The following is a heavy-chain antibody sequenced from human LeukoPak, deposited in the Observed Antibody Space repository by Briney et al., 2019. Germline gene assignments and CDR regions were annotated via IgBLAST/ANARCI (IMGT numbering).Heavy chain of an antibody. J-gene: IGHJ1*01. CDR1: GYSISSGYR. Sequence: SETLSLTCTVSGYSISSGYRWGWIRQPPGKGLEWIGSIYHSGSTYYNPSLKSRVTISVDTSKNQFSLKLRSVTAADTAVYYCARVVQSTDSSGFYLPEYFQHWGQGTLVTVSS. CDR2: IYHSGST. CDR3: ARVVQSTDSSGFYLPEYFQH. V-gene: IGHV4-38-2*02. D-gene: IGHD3-22*01.